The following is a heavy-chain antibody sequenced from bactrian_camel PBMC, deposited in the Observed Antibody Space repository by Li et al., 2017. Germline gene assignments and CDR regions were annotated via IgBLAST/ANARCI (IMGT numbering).Heavy chain of an antibody. CDR2: HYTGGSSP. Sequence: QLVESGGGSVQAGGSLRLSCTASGYTSSSFCMGWFRQAPGKEREAVAWHYTGGSSPYYAGSGKGRFTISRDNAKNTVFLQMNQLQPNDTAMYYCAARRWQCTVVPSDFDYWGQGTQVTVS. J-gene: IGHJ6*01. D-gene: IGHD2*01. V-gene: IGHV3S1*01. CDR3: AARRWQCTVVPSDFDY. CDR1: GYTSSSFC.